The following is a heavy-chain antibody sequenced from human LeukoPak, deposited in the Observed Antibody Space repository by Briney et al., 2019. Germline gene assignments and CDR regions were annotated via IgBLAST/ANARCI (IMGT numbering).Heavy chain of an antibody. CDR1: GYTFTSYG. Sequence: ASVKVSCKASGYTFTSYGISWVRQAPGQGLEWMGWISAYNGNTNYAQKFQGRVTMTRDTSISTAYMELSRLRSDDTAVYYCARECEDIVVVPAANWFDPWGQGTLVTVSS. V-gene: IGHV1-18*01. D-gene: IGHD2-2*01. CDR2: ISAYNGNT. J-gene: IGHJ5*02. CDR3: ARECEDIVVVPAANWFDP.